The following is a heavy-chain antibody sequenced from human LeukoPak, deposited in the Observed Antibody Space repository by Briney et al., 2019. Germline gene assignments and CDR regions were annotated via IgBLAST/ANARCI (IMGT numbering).Heavy chain of an antibody. V-gene: IGHV4-30-4*08. CDR2: IYYSGGT. CDR1: GGSISSGDYY. Sequence: SETLSLTCTVSGGSISSGDYYWSWIRQPPGKGLEWIGYIYYSGGTYYNPSLKSRVTISVDTSKNQFSLKLSSVTAADTAVYYCARDGTQRGYSYAFDIWGQGTMVTVSS. J-gene: IGHJ3*02. CDR3: ARDGTQRGYSYAFDI. D-gene: IGHD5-18*01.